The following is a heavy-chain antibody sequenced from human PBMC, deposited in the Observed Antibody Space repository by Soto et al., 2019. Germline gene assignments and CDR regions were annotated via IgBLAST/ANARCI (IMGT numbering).Heavy chain of an antibody. CDR3: ARDPGYSSSWRHFQH. Sequence: ASVKVSCKASGYTFTSYGIIWVRQAPGQGLEWMGWISAYNGNTNYAQKLQGRVTMTTDTSTSTAYMELRSLRSDDTAVYYCARDPGYSSSWRHFQHWGQGTLVTVSS. V-gene: IGHV1-18*01. J-gene: IGHJ1*01. D-gene: IGHD6-13*01. CDR2: ISAYNGNT. CDR1: GYTFTSYG.